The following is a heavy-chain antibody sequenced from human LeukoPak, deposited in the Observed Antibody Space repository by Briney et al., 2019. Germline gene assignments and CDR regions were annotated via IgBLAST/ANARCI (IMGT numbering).Heavy chain of an antibody. CDR1: GYTFTSHG. CDR3: ATYYDILTGYFAFDI. Sequence: ASVKVSCKAFGYTFTSHGISCVRQDPGQGLEWMGGISTYNGNTNYAQKLQGRVSMTTDTSTSTAYMDLRSLRSDDTAVYYCATYYDILTGYFAFDIWGQGTMVTVSS. J-gene: IGHJ3*02. D-gene: IGHD3-9*01. V-gene: IGHV1-18*01. CDR2: ISTYNGNT.